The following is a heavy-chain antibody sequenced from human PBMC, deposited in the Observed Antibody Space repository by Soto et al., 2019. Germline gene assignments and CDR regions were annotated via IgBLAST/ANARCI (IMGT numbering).Heavy chain of an antibody. V-gene: IGHV2-26*01. CDR3: ARGDCGGDCYWGEYYYYGMDV. D-gene: IGHD2-21*02. Sequence: QVTLKESGPVLVKPTETLTLTCTVSGFSLSNARMGVSWIRQPPGKALEWLAHIFSNDEKSYSTSLKSRLTTSKDTSKSQAVLSITNMDPADTATYYCARGDCGGDCYWGEYYYYGMDVWGQGTTVTVS. CDR2: IFSNDEK. CDR1: GFSLSNARMG. J-gene: IGHJ6*02.